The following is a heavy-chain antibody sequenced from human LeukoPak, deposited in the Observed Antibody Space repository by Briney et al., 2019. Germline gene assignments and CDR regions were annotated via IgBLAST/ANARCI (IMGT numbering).Heavy chain of an antibody. CDR2: IRSKAYGGTT. D-gene: IGHD3-22*01. CDR3: TRGDYYDSSGYYFLFDY. CDR1: GFTFGDYA. V-gene: IGHV3-49*04. Sequence: GGSLRLSCTASGFTFGDYAMSWVRQAPGKGLEWIGFIRSKAYGGTTEYAASVKGRFTISRDDSKSIAYLQMNSLKTEDTAVYYCTRGDYYDSSGYYFLFDYWGQGTLVTVSS. J-gene: IGHJ4*02.